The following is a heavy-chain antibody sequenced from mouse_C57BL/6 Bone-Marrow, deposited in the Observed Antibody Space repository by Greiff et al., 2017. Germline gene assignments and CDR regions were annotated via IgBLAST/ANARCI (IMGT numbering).Heavy chain of an antibody. V-gene: IGHV5-16*01. Sequence: EVNLVESEPGLVQPGSSMTLSCTASGFTFSDYYMAWVRQVPEKGLEWVANINYDGSSTYYMDSLKSRFILSSDNAKNILYLHMNSLKSEDTATYYCARVGGYGSSYWYFDVWGTGTTVTVSS. CDR1: GFTFSDYY. J-gene: IGHJ1*03. D-gene: IGHD1-1*01. CDR3: ARVGGYGSSYWYFDV. CDR2: INYDGSST.